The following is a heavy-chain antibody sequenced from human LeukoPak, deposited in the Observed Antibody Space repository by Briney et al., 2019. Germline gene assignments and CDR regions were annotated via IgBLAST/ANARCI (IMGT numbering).Heavy chain of an antibody. CDR3: ARDVSRYGSGSYRLNWFDP. Sequence: GGSLRLSCAASGFTFSSYAMSWVRQAPGKGLEWVSAISGSGGSTYYADSVKGRFTISRDNSKNTLYLQMNSLRAEDTAVYYCARDVSRYGSGSYRLNWFDPWGQGTLVTVSS. CDR2: ISGSGGST. V-gene: IGHV3-23*01. CDR1: GFTFSSYA. J-gene: IGHJ5*02. D-gene: IGHD3-10*01.